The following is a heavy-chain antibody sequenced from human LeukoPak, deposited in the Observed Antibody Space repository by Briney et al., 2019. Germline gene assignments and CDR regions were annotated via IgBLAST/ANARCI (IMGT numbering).Heavy chain of an antibody. V-gene: IGHV3-30*03. CDR1: GFTFSSYG. Sequence: GGSLRLSCAASGFTFSSYGMHWVRQAPGKGLEWVAVISYDGSNKYYADSVKGRFTISRDNSKNTLYLQMNSLRAEDTAVYYCARVSGLGMNEYYQHWGQGTLVTVAS. CDR3: ARVSGLGMNEYYQH. D-gene: IGHD3-10*01. CDR2: ISYDGSNK. J-gene: IGHJ1*01.